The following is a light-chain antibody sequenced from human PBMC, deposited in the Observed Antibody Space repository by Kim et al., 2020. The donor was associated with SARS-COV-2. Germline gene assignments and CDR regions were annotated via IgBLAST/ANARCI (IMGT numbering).Light chain of an antibody. V-gene: IGKV3-20*01. Sequence: EIVLTQSPGILSLSPGERATLSCRASQSVGATYLAWYQLIPGQAPRLLIFGASSRATGIPDRFSGSGSATDFALTISRLEPEDFTVYFSQHCSSAWLTFCPGTRL. CDR3: QHCSSAWLT. CDR1: QSVGATY. J-gene: IGKJ5*01. CDR2: GAS.